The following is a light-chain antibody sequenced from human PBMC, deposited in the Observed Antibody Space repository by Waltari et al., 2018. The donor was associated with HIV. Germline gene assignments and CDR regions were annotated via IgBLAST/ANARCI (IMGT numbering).Light chain of an antibody. Sequence: QSALTQPASVSGSPGQSITISCAGTTRDVGHYHLVSWYHQHPGKAPELTVFEVTNRPSGLASRFSGSKSDNTASLTISGLQAEDEADYYCCSYTTSDTWVFGGGTKLTVL. CDR3: CSYTTSDTWV. V-gene: IGLV2-14*01. CDR2: EVT. J-gene: IGLJ3*02. CDR1: TRDVGHYHL.